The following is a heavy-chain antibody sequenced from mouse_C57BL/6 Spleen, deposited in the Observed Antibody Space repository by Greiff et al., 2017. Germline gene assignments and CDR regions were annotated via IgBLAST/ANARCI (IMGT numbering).Heavy chain of an antibody. D-gene: IGHD1-1*01. Sequence: QVQLKESGPGLVAPSQSLSITCTVSGFSLTSYGVDWVRQPPGQGLEWLGVIWGGGSTNYNSALMSRLSISKDNSRSQVYLKMNSLQTDDTAMYYCAKHRDGSSYEGWYFDVWGTGTTVTVSS. J-gene: IGHJ1*03. V-gene: IGHV2-9*01. CDR3: AKHRDGSSYEGWYFDV. CDR2: IWGGGST. CDR1: GFSLTSYG.